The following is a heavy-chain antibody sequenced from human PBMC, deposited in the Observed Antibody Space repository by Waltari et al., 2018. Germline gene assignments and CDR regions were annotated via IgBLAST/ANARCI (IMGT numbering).Heavy chain of an antibody. CDR1: GFLFSRYS. CDR2: INSDGSST. CDR3: ARDRGSSSSSPFDY. Sequence: EVRLVESGAVLVQLGGSLSLSCAAPGFLFSRYSLPWVHLAPGKGLVWVSRINSDGSSTSYADSVKGRLTISRDNAKNTLYLQRNSLRAEDTAVYYCARDRGSSSSSPFDYWGQGTLVTVSS. V-gene: IGHV3-74*01. D-gene: IGHD6-6*01. J-gene: IGHJ4*02.